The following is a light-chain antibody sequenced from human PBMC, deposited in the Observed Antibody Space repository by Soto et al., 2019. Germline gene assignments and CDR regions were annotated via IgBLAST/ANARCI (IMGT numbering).Light chain of an antibody. V-gene: IGLV4-60*02. CDR3: ETWDSNTRV. CDR1: SGHSSYI. Sequence: QPVLTQSSSASASLGSSVKLTCTLSSGHSSYIIAWHHQQPGKAPRYLMKLEGSGSYNKGSGVPDRFSGSSSGADRYLTISNLQFEDEDNYYCETWDSNTRVFGGGTKVTVL. CDR2: LEGSGSY. J-gene: IGLJ2*01.